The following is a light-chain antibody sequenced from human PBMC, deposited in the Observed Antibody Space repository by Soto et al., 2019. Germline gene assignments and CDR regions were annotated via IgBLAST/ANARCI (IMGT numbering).Light chain of an antibody. CDR1: QSVSSSY. CDR2: GAS. CDR3: QQYGSSPH. J-gene: IGKJ4*01. Sequence: EILLTQSPCTLSLSPGERATLSCRASQSVSSSYLAWYQQKPGQAPRLLIYGASSRATGIPDRFSGSGSGTDFTLTISRLEPEDFAVYYCQQYGSSPHFGGGTKV. V-gene: IGKV3-20*01.